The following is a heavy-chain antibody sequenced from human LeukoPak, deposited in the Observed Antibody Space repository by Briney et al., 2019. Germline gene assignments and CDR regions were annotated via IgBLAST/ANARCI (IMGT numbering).Heavy chain of an antibody. J-gene: IGHJ4*02. V-gene: IGHV4-39*01. Sequence: TPSETLSLTCTVSGGSISSSSYYWGWIRQPPGKGLEWIGSIYYSGSTYDNPSLKSRVTISVDTSKNQFSLKLSSVTAADTAVYYCARTGYSSSWHYWGQGTLVTVSS. CDR2: IYYSGST. D-gene: IGHD6-13*01. CDR3: ARTGYSSSWHY. CDR1: GGSISSSSYY.